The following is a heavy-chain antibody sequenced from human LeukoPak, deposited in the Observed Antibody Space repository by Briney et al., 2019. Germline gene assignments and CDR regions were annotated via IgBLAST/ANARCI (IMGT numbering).Heavy chain of an antibody. D-gene: IGHD3-9*01. CDR3: ARLPERSDLLPSYANSFDW. CDR2: IHYSGST. CDR1: GGSISSSNYY. J-gene: IGHJ4*02. Sequence: SETLSLTCTVSGGSISSSNYYWAWIRQPPGKGLERFGNIHYSGSTYYNASLNSRITMSIDTSKNRFSLRLSSVTAADTAVFFCARLPERSDLLPSYANSFDWWGQGTLVTVSS. V-gene: IGHV4-39*01.